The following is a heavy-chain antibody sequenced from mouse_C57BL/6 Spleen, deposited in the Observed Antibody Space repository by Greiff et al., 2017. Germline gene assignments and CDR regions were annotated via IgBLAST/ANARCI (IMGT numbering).Heavy chain of an antibody. J-gene: IGHJ1*03. CDR2: ISSGGSYT. CDR1: GFTFSSYG. Sequence: EVKVVESGGDLVKPGGSLKLSCAASGFTFSSYGMSWVRQTPDKRLEWVATISSGGSYTYYPDSVKGRFTISRDNAKNTRYLQMSSLKSEDTAMYYGARESITTVVATRYFDVWGTGTTVTVSS. V-gene: IGHV5-6*01. CDR3: ARESITTVVATRYFDV. D-gene: IGHD1-1*01.